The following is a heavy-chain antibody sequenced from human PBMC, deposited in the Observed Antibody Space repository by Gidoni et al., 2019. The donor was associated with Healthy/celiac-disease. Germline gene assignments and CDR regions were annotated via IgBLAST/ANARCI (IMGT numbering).Heavy chain of an antibody. CDR3: AHRRAVQRMFDY. Sequence: QITLKESGPTLVQPTQTLTLTCTFSGFSLSTSGVGVGWIRQPPGKALEGITIIYWDDDKRYSPSLKSRLTITKDTSKNQVVITMTNMDPVDTATYYCAHRRAVQRMFDYWGQGTLVTVSS. V-gene: IGHV2-5*02. CDR2: IYWDDDK. J-gene: IGHJ4*02. CDR1: GFSLSTSGVG. D-gene: IGHD5-18*01.